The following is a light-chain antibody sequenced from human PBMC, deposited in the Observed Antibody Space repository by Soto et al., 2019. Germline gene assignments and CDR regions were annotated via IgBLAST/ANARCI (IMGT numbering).Light chain of an antibody. V-gene: IGLV1-40*01. CDR3: QSYDSSLSGQGV. CDR2: GNS. J-gene: IGLJ1*01. CDR1: SSNIGAGYD. Sequence: QSALTQPPSVSGAPGQRVTISCNGSSSNIGAGYDVHWYQQLPGTAPKLLIYGNSNRPSGVPDRFSGSKSGTSASLAITGLQAEDEADYYCQSYDSSLSGQGVFGTGTKVTVL.